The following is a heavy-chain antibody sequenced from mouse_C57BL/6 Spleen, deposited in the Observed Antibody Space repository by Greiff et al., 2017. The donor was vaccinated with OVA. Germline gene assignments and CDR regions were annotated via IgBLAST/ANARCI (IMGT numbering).Heavy chain of an antibody. CDR3: TRGGAQAYYFDY. CDR1: GYTFTDYE. CDR2: IDPETGGT. V-gene: IGHV1-15*01. Sequence: QVQLQQSGAELVRPGASVTLSCKASGYTFTDYEMHWVKQTPVHGLEWIGAIDPETGGTAYNQKFKGKAILTADKSSSTAYMELRSLTSEDSAVYYCTRGGAQAYYFDYWGQGTTLTGSS. J-gene: IGHJ2*01. D-gene: IGHD3-2*02.